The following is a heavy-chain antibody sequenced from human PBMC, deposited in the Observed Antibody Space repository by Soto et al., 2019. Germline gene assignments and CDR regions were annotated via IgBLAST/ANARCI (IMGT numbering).Heavy chain of an antibody. Sequence: PGGSLRLSCAASGFTFSSYGMHWVRQAPGKGLEWVAVIWYDGSNKYYAESVKGRFTISRDNSKNTLYLQMNSLIAEDTAVYYCARDSHVGSGWQLTADYWGQGTLVTVSA. J-gene: IGHJ4*02. CDR1: GFTFSSYG. D-gene: IGHD6-19*01. CDR2: IWYDGSNK. CDR3: ARDSHVGSGWQLTADY. V-gene: IGHV3-33*01.